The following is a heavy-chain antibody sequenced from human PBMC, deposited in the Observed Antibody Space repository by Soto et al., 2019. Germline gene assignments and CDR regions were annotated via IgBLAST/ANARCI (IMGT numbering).Heavy chain of an antibody. CDR1: GYTFKNYG. V-gene: IGHV1-18*04. CDR2: IGVFNGNT. D-gene: IGHD5-12*01. CDR3: AREQTSVATSRDGMDV. J-gene: IGHJ6*02. Sequence: QVHLVQSVDELKKPGASVRVSCEAFGYTFKNYGIGWVRQAPGQGLEWVGRIGVFNGNTNYAEKFQGRVSMTTDTSTKTAYMELRSLRSDDTAVYYCAREQTSVATSRDGMDVWGQGTTVTVSS.